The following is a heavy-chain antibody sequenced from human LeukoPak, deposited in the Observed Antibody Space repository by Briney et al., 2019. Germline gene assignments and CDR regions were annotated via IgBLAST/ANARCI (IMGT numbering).Heavy chain of an antibody. V-gene: IGHV4-59*01. Sequence: SETLSLTCTVSGGSISNYWSWIRQPPGKGLEWIGYINYSGATNYNPSLKSRVTISVDTSKNQFSLKLSSVTAADTAVYYCAGERGRSYGSVPYYYYYMDVWGKGTTVTVSS. CDR2: INYSGAT. D-gene: IGHD5-18*01. CDR3: AGERGRSYGSVPYYYYYMDV. J-gene: IGHJ6*03. CDR1: GGSISNY.